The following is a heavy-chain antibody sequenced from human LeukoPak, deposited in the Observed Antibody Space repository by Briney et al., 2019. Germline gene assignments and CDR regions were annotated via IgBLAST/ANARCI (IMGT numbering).Heavy chain of an antibody. CDR1: GGSISSYY. J-gene: IGHJ4*02. CDR3: ARDRIVGASRGFDY. D-gene: IGHD1-26*01. Sequence: SETLSLTCTVSGGSISSYYWSWIRQPPGKGLEWIGYIYYSGSTNYNPSLKSRVTISVDTSKNQFSLKLSSVTAAGTAVYYCARDRIVGASRGFDYWGRGTLVTVSS. CDR2: IYYSGST. V-gene: IGHV4-59*12.